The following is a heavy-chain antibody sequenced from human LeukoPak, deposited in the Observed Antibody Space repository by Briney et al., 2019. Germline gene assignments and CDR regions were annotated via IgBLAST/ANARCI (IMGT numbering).Heavy chain of an antibody. Sequence: TGGSLRLSCAASGFTFNNHVMHWVRQAPGKGLEHVSIISSNGDATYYARSVEGRFAISRDNSKNTLYLQLGSLRPDDMAVYYCVRSGSGYNVLDSWGQGTLVTV. CDR3: VRSGSGYNVLDS. J-gene: IGHJ4*02. CDR2: ISSNGDAT. CDR1: GFTFNNHV. V-gene: IGHV3-64*01. D-gene: IGHD5-24*01.